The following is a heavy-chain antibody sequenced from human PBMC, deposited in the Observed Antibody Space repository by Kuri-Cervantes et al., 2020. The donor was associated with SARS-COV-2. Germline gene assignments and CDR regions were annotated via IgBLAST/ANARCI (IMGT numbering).Heavy chain of an antibody. CDR2: IYYTGST. CDR3: ARDLGYDSSSGLDY. D-gene: IGHD3-22*01. V-gene: IGHV4-59*12. Sequence: GSLRLSCTVSGGSISSYYWSWIRQPPGKGLEWIGYIYYTGSTNYNPSLKSRVTISVDTSKKQFSLKLSSVTAADTAVYYCARDLGYDSSSGLDYWGQGTLVTVSS. J-gene: IGHJ4*02. CDR1: GGSISSYY.